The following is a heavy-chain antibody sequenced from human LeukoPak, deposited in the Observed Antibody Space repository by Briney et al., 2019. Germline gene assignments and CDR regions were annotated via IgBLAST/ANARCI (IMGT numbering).Heavy chain of an antibody. CDR1: GFTFSSYS. CDR3: AREFGRYYYDSSGLDY. Sequence: GGSLRLSCAASGFTFSSYSMNWVRQAPGKGLEWVSSISSSSSYIYYADSVKGRFTISRDNAKNSLYLQMNSLRAEDTAVYYCAREFGRYYYDSSGLDYWGQGTLVTVSS. J-gene: IGHJ4*02. V-gene: IGHV3-21*01. CDR2: ISSSSSYI. D-gene: IGHD3-22*01.